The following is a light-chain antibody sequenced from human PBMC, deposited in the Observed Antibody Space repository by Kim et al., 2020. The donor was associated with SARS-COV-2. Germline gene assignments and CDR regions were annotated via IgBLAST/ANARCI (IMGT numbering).Light chain of an antibody. CDR2: RNN. Sequence: TAAPPAPANTNNIGNQGAAWLQQHQSHPPKLLSYRNNTRPSVISERLSASRSGNPASLTITGLQPEDEAYYYCSAWDSSLSAWVFGGGTQLTVL. CDR3: SAWDSSLSAWV. CDR1: TNNIGNQG. V-gene: IGLV10-54*01. J-gene: IGLJ3*02.